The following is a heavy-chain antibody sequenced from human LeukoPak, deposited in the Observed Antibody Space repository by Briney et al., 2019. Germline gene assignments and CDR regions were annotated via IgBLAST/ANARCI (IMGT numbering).Heavy chain of an antibody. CDR1: GFTFNSYS. V-gene: IGHV3-48*04. CDR3: ARGLKSGPSAWGVCFHL. CDR2: ISGSGGPL. Sequence: GGSLRLSCAASGFTFNSYSMNWVRQSPRKGLEWLSYISGSGGPLSSGDPVKGRFHLSRDNAKTSLYLQMNRLRAEDTAVYYCARGLKSGPSAWGVCFHLWGQGPMVSVSS. D-gene: IGHD3-3*01. J-gene: IGHJ3*01.